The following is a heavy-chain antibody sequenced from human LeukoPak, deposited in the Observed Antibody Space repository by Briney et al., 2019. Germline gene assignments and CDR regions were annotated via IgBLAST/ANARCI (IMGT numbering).Heavy chain of an antibody. J-gene: IGHJ4*02. V-gene: IGHV3-7*01. CDR1: GFTFSSYA. D-gene: IGHD5-18*01. CDR3: ATRGYSYGPKFDY. Sequence: GGSLRLSCAASGFTFSSYAMHWVRQAPGKGLEWVANIKQDGSEKYYVDSVKGRFTISRDNAKNSLYLQMNSLRAEDTAVYYCATRGYSYGPKFDYWGQGTLVTVSS. CDR2: IKQDGSEK.